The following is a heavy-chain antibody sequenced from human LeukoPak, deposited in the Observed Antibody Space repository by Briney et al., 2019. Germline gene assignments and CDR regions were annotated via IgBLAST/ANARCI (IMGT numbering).Heavy chain of an antibody. D-gene: IGHD4-17*01. Sequence: ASVKVSCKASGYTFTGYYMHWVRQAPGQGLEWMGWINPNIGGTNYAQKFQGRVTMTRDTSISTAYMELSSLRSDDTVVYYCAREGPLRLPYFDPWGQGTLVTVSS. CDR3: AREGPLRLPYFDP. CDR2: INPNIGGT. V-gene: IGHV1-2*02. CDR1: GYTFTGYY. J-gene: IGHJ5*02.